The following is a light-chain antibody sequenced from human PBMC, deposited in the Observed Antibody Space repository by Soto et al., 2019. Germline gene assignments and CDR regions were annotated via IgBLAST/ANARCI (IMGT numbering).Light chain of an antibody. Sequence: QSVLTQPASVSGSPGQSITISCTGTSSDVGGYNSVSWYQQHPDKAPKFMIYDVSNRPSGVSNRFSGSKSGNTASLTISDLQAEDEADYYCSSFTSSTTYVFGTGTKVTVL. CDR1: SSDVGGYNS. V-gene: IGLV2-14*01. CDR2: DVS. CDR3: SSFTSSTTYV. J-gene: IGLJ1*01.